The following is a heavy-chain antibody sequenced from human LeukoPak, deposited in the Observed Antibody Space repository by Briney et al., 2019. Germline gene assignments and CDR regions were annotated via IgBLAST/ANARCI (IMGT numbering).Heavy chain of an antibody. V-gene: IGHV4-59*08. CDR1: GGSISSYY. CDR2: VYYSGST. D-gene: IGHD7-27*01. Sequence: SETLSLTCTVSGGSISSYYWSWIPQRPGKGLEWFGYVYYSGSTNYNPSLKSRVTISVDTSKNQFSLKLSSVTAADTAVYYCARRGSNWGYYFDYWGQGTLVTVSS. J-gene: IGHJ4*02. CDR3: ARRGSNWGYYFDY.